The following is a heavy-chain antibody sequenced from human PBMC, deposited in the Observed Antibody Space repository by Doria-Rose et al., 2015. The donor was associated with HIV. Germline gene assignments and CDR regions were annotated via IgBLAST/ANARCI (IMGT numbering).Heavy chain of an antibody. CDR3: ARGLLRGGWNDVDYYYGMDV. D-gene: IGHD1-1*01. CDR2: INHSGST. J-gene: IGHJ6*02. V-gene: IGHV4-34*01. Sequence: QVQLQQWDAGLVKPSETLSLTCAVFGGSFSGYYWSWIRQPPGKGLEWIGEINHSGSTNYKTSLKSRVTISLDTYKTRFARKLASVPAADTAGYYCARGLLRGGWNDVDYYYGMDVWGQGTTVTVSS. CDR1: GGSFSGYY.